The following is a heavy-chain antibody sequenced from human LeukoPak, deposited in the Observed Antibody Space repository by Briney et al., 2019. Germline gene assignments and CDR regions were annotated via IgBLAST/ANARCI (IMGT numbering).Heavy chain of an antibody. CDR1: GYTFTGYY. D-gene: IGHD2-2*02. Sequence: ASVKVSCKASGYTFTGYYMHWVRQAPGQGLEWMGWINPNSGGTNYAQKFQGRVTMTRDTSISTAYMELSRLRSDDTAVYYCARSSRSHLGYCSSTSCYTFDYWGQGTLVTVSS. J-gene: IGHJ4*02. CDR2: INPNSGGT. V-gene: IGHV1-2*02. CDR3: ARSSRSHLGYCSSTSCYTFDY.